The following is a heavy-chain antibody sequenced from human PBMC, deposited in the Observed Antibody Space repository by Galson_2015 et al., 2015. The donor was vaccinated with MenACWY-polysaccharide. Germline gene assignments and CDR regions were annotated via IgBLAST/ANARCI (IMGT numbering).Heavy chain of an antibody. D-gene: IGHD3-16*02. Sequence: SLRLSCAASGFTFSSYAMSWVRQAPGKGLEWVSAISGSGGSTYYADSVKGRFTISRDNSKNTLYLQMNSLRAEDTAVYYCAKTGGGYVWGSYRYTIDYWGQGTLVIVSS. CDR3: AKTGGGYVWGSYRYTIDY. J-gene: IGHJ4*02. CDR2: ISGSGGST. CDR1: GFTFSSYA. V-gene: IGHV3-23*01.